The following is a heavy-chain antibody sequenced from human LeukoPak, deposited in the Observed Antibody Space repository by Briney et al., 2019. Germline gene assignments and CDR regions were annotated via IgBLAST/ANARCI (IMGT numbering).Heavy chain of an antibody. D-gene: IGHD1-26*01. V-gene: IGHV3-21*01. J-gene: IGHJ4*02. Sequence: GGSLRLSCAASGFSFSSESMNWVRQAPGRGLEWASSTAGSGISKDYADSVKGRFTISKDKSKNTLYLQMDSLRPEDTAVYYCARGSGSYGLWDYWGQGTLVTVSS. CDR1: GFSFSSES. CDR3: ARGSGSYGLWDY. CDR2: TAGSGISK.